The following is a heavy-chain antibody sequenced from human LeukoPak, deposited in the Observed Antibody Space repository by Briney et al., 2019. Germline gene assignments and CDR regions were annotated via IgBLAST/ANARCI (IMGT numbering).Heavy chain of an antibody. D-gene: IGHD2-2*01. CDR2: IKQDGSEK. CDR1: GFTFSSYW. CDR3: ARDSYYCSSTSCVWFDP. J-gene: IGHJ5*02. V-gene: IGHV3-7*01. Sequence: GGSLRLSCAASGFTFSSYWVSWVRQAPGRGLEWVANIKQDGSEKYYVDSVKGRFTISRDNAKNSLYLQMNSLRAEDTAVYYCARDSYYCSSTSCVWFDPWGQGTLVTVSS.